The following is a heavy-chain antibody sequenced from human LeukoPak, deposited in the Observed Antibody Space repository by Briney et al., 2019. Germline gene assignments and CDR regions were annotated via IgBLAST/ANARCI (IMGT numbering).Heavy chain of an antibody. Sequence: GGSLRLSCVGSGFTFGDHTMNWVRQAPGKGLEWVSAIIRSGSTTYYADSVKGRFTISRDNSVNTLYLWMNNLRVEDTAIYYCAGDVKPDSRWDIDYWGQGTLVTVSS. V-gene: IGHV3-23*01. CDR3: AGDVKPDSRWDIDY. D-gene: IGHD1-14*01. CDR2: IIRSGSTT. J-gene: IGHJ4*02. CDR1: GFTFGDHT.